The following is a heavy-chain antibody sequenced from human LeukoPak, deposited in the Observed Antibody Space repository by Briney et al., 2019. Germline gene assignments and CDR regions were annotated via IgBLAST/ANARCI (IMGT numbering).Heavy chain of an antibody. CDR3: ASDDKYGVDPNYYYYMDV. D-gene: IGHD2-21*01. V-gene: IGHV3-23*01. J-gene: IGHJ6*03. CDR2: ISGSGGST. Sequence: QTGGSLRLSCAASAFTFSSYWMSWVRQAPGKGLEWVSGISGSGGSTYYADSVKGRFTISRDDSKNTLYLQMNSLRAEDTAVYYCASDDKYGVDPNYYYYMDVWGKGTTVTVSS. CDR1: AFTFSSYW.